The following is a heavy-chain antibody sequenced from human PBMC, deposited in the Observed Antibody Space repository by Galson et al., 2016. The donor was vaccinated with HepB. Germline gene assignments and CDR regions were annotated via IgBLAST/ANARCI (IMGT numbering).Heavy chain of an antibody. V-gene: IGHV3-30*04. CDR1: GFTFSSYA. Sequence: SLRLSCAASGFTFSSYAMHWVRQAPGKGLEWVAVISYDGNNKFYAGSVKGRFTISSDNSKNTLYLQRKSLRPEEAAVYYCARDFPYTSSSPYYGLDYWGQGTPVTVSS. CDR3: ARDFPYTSSSPYYGLDY. CDR2: ISYDGNNK. J-gene: IGHJ6*02. D-gene: IGHD6-6*01.